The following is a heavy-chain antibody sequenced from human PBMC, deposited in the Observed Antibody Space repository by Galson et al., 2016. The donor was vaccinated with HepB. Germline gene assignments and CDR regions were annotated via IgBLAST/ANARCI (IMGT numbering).Heavy chain of an antibody. CDR1: GFIVSSNY. J-gene: IGHJ4*02. Sequence: SLRLSCAVSGFIVSSNYMSWVRQAPGKGLEWVSVIYSGGSTYYADSVKGRFTISRDNSKNTLYLQMNSLRDEDTAVYYCARDAPYSRVFKWGQGTLVTVAS. D-gene: IGHD6-13*01. V-gene: IGHV3-53*01. CDR3: ARDAPYSRVFK. CDR2: IYSGGST.